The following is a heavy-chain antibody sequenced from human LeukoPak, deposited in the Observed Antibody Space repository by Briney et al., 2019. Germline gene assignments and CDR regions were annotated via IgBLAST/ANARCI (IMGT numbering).Heavy chain of an antibody. CDR2: IYYSGST. Sequence: SETLSLTCTVSGGSISSGDYYWSWIRQPPGKGLEWIGYIYYSGSTNYNPSLKSRVTISVDTSKNQFSLKLSSVTAADTAVYYCARGPTTTVVTYFDYWGQGTLVTVSS. V-gene: IGHV4-61*08. CDR1: GGSISSGDYY. D-gene: IGHD4-23*01. CDR3: ARGPTTTVVTYFDY. J-gene: IGHJ4*02.